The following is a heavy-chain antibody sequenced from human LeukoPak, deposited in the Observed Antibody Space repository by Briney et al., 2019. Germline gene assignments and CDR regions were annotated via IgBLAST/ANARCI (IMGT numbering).Heavy chain of an antibody. V-gene: IGHV3-23*01. CDR2: IIATGGST. D-gene: IGHD6-19*01. Sequence: PGASLRLSCAAAGFTFSSYAMSWVRQAPGKGLEWVSRIIATGGSTYYADSVKGRFAISRDNSKNTLYLQLNSLRAEDTAVYYCAKGKTSGWDQDAFDTWGQGTMVTVSS. J-gene: IGHJ3*02. CDR1: GFTFSSYA. CDR3: AKGKTSGWDQDAFDT.